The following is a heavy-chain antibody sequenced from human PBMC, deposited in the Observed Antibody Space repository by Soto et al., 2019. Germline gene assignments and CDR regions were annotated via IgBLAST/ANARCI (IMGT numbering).Heavy chain of an antibody. CDR1: GFTFSSYE. CDR3: AEGHADSPFWYFDL. Sequence: GGSLRLSCTASGFTFSSYEMNWVRQAPGKGLEWVSYIGGSGSIIYYAESVKGRFTISRDNAKSSLYLRMNSLRAEDTAVYYCAEGHADSPFWYFDLWGRGTLVTVSS. D-gene: IGHD4-17*01. V-gene: IGHV3-48*03. CDR2: IGGSGSII. J-gene: IGHJ2*01.